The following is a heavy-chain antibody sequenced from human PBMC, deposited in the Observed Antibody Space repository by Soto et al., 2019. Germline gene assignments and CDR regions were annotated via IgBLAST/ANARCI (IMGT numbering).Heavy chain of an antibody. CDR2: IWYDGSNK. CDR3: ARDAPRAAKHWFDP. J-gene: IGHJ5*02. Sequence: GGSLRLSCAASGFTFSSYGMHWVRQAPGKGLEWVAVIWYDGSNKYYADSVKGRFTISRDNSKNTLYLQMNSLRAEDTAVYYCARDAPRAAKHWFDPWGQGTLVTVSS. CDR1: GFTFSSYG. D-gene: IGHD2-15*01. V-gene: IGHV3-33*01.